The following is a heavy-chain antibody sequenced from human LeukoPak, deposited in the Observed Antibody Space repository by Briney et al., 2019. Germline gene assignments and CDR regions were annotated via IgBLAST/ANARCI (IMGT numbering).Heavy chain of an antibody. CDR3: ARGPLGYSSGWYYNDY. V-gene: IGHV3-53*04. J-gene: IGHJ4*02. Sequence: GGSLRLSCAASGFTVSSNYMSWVRQAPGKGLEWVSVIYSGGSTYYADSVKGRFTISRHNSKNTLYLQMNSLRAEDTAVYYCARGPLGYSSGWYYNDYWGQGTLVTVSS. D-gene: IGHD6-19*01. CDR2: IYSGGST. CDR1: GFTVSSNY.